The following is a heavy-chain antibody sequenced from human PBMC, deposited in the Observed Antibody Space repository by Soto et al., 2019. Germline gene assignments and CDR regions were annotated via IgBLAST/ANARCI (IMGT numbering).Heavy chain of an antibody. CDR3: ARDSPNTSGWYDYFDY. D-gene: IGHD6-19*01. J-gene: IGHJ4*02. Sequence: EVQLVETGGGLIQPGGSLRLSCVASGFIVRTNYMTWVRQAPGKGLEWVSTIYSNGTTHYSDSVRGRFTISRDNSKNMLYLQMNSLRAEDTAVYYCARDSPNTSGWYDYFDYWGQGTLVTVSS. CDR2: IYSNGTT. CDR1: GFIVRTNY. V-gene: IGHV3-53*02.